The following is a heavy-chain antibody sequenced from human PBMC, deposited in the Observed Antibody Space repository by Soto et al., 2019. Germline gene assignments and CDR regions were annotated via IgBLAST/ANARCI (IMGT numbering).Heavy chain of an antibody. D-gene: IGHD3-22*01. CDR2: IHYSGST. J-gene: IGHJ4*02. CDR1: GGSISSGDYY. Sequence: QVQLQESGPGLVKPSQTLSLTCTVSGGSISSGDYYWSWIRQPPGKGLEWIGYIHYSGSTYYNPSLKSRVTISVDTSNNQFSLKLSSVTAADTAVYYCAREGDNSGYYHWLDYWGQGTLVTVSS. V-gene: IGHV4-30-4*01. CDR3: AREGDNSGYYHWLDY.